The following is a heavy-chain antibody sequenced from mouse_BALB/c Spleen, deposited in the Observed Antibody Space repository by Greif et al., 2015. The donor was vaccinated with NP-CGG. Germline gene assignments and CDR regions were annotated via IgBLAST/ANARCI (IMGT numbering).Heavy chain of an antibody. Sequence: EVQPQQSGAELVRPGALVKLSCKASGFNIKDYYMHWVKQRPEQGLEWIGWIDPENGNTIYDPKFQGKASITADTSSNTAYLQLSSLTSEDTAVYYCAYHYYGYYAMDYWGQGTSVTVSS. CDR3: AYHYYGYYAMDY. J-gene: IGHJ4*01. CDR2: IDPENGNT. CDR1: GFNIKDYY. V-gene: IGHV14-1*02. D-gene: IGHD1-2*01.